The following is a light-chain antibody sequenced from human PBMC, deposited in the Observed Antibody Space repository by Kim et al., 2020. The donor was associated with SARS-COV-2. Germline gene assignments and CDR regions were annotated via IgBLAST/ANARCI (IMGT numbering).Light chain of an antibody. Sequence: SPGDRATLSCRASQSVTVNLAWYQQKPGQAPRLLIYGASNRATGIPARFSGSGSGTEFTLTISSPQSEDFGVYYCQQYDNWPPITFGQGTRLEIK. J-gene: IGKJ5*01. V-gene: IGKV3-15*01. CDR2: GAS. CDR3: QQYDNWPPIT. CDR1: QSVTVN.